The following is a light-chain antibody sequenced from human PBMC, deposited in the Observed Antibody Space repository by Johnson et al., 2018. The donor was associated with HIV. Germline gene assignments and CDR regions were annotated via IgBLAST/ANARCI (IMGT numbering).Light chain of an antibody. CDR2: ENN. Sequence: QSILTQPPSVSAAPGQKVTISCSGSSSNIGNNYVSWYQQLPGTAPKVLIYENNKRPSGIPDRFSGSKSGTSATLGITGLQTGDEADYYCGTWDPSLSAGEVFGTGTKVTVL. V-gene: IGLV1-51*01. J-gene: IGLJ1*01. CDR3: GTWDPSLSAGEV. CDR1: SSNIGNNY.